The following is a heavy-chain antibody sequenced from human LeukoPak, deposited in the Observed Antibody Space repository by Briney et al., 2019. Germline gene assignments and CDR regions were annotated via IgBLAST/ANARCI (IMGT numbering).Heavy chain of an antibody. CDR1: GFTFSSYA. CDR3: ARGSAFDYGFPDY. V-gene: IGHV3-53*01. J-gene: IGHJ4*02. D-gene: IGHD4-17*01. Sequence: GGSLRLSCAASGFTFSSYAMSWVRQAPGKGLEWVSIIHSGVRTYYADSVKGRFAISRDNSQNTLYLQMNSLRVEDTAVYYCARGSAFDYGFPDYWGRGTLVTVSS. CDR2: IHSGVRT.